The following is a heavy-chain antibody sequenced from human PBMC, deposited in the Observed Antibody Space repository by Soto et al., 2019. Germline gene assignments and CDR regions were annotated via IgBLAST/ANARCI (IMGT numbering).Heavy chain of an antibody. V-gene: IGHV3-9*01. CDR3: VKDESINWYSGHFRH. Sequence: GGSLRLSCAASGFTFDDYAMHWVRQVPGKGLEWVSGINWNSGSIGYADSVKGRFAISRDNAKNPLHLQMNSLRAEDTAFYYCVKDESINWYSGHFRHWGQGTLVTVSS. CDR1: GFTFDDYA. CDR2: INWNSGSI. J-gene: IGHJ1*01. D-gene: IGHD6-13*01.